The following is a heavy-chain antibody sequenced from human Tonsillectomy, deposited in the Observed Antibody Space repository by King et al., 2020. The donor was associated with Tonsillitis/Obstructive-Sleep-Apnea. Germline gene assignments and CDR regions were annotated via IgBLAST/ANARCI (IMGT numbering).Heavy chain of an antibody. CDR2: ILPSGRP. V-gene: IGHV4-34*01. J-gene: IGHJ6*03. CDR3: ARGIREQLVQNFYYYDMDV. D-gene: IGHD6-6*01. Sequence: VQLQQWGAGLLKPSETLSLTCAVYGGSFSGYYWTWIRQPPGKGLEWIGEILPSGRPHYNPSRKIRVTISGDSSKNQFSLRVNSVTAADAAVYYCARGIREQLVQNFYYYDMDVWGKGTPVTVSS. CDR1: GGSFSGYY.